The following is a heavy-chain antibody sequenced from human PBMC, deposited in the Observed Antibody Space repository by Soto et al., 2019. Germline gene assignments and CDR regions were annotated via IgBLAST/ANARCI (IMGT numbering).Heavy chain of an antibody. V-gene: IGHV1-46*03. CDR1: GYIFTNFY. D-gene: IGHD6-6*01. CDR3: TRGLASGDY. Sequence: QVQLVQPGAEVKKPGASVKFSCKASGYIFTNFYIHWVRQAPGQGLKWIGIINPNGGSTNYAQNFQGRVTMTRDTSTSTVCMDLSSLRSEDTAVYYCTRGLASGDYWGQGTLITVSS. CDR2: INPNGGST. J-gene: IGHJ4*02.